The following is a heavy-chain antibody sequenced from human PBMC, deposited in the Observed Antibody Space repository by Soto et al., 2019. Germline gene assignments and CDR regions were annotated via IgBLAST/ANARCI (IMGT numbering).Heavy chain of an antibody. J-gene: IGHJ4*02. V-gene: IGHV3-23*01. CDR1: GFTFNTHA. CDR3: AKGKYYYDSGSFARALNFDS. D-gene: IGHD3-10*01. CDR2: ISGSGART. Sequence: AGGSLRLSCAASGFTFNTHAMSWVRQAPGKGPEWVSTISGSGARTFYADSVKGRISISRDNSKNTLWLQMNSLRAEDTALYYCAKGKYYYDSGSFARALNFDSWGQGTLVTVSS.